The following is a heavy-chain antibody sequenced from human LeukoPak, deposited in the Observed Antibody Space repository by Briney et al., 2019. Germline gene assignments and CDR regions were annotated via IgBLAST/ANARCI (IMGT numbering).Heavy chain of an antibody. CDR1: GFTFSDYN. V-gene: IGHV3-11*01. Sequence: GGSLRLSCEASGFTFSDYNMNWVRQAPGKELEWVSYISSSGSTIYYADSVKGRFTISRDNAKHSLYLQMNSLRAEDTAVYYCARESDLAGLDYWGQGTLVTVSS. D-gene: IGHD6-13*01. J-gene: IGHJ4*02. CDR3: ARESDLAGLDY. CDR2: ISSSGSTI.